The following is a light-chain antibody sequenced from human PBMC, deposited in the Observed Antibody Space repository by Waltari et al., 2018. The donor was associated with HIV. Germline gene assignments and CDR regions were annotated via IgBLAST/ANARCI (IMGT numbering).Light chain of an antibody. V-gene: IGKV3-11*01. CDR1: ESVSNY. J-gene: IGKJ1*01. CDR3: QQYYSSPPT. Sequence: EIVLTQSPATLSLSPGERATLSCRASESVSNYLAWYQQKPGQAPRLLIYGAFNRATGIPARFSASGSGTDFTLTISSLQAEDVAVYYCQQYYSSPPTFGQGTKVEIK. CDR2: GAF.